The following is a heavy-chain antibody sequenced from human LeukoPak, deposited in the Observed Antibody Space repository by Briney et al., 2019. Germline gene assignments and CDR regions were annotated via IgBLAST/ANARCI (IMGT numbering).Heavy chain of an antibody. Sequence: GGSLRLSCAASGFTFSSSAMSWVRQAPGKGLEWVSAISNNGGYTYYADSVQGRFTISRDNSKSTLCLQMNSLRAEDTAVYYCAKMRYSYNWGQGTLVTVSS. CDR1: GFTFSSSA. CDR3: AKMRYSYN. V-gene: IGHV3-23*01. J-gene: IGHJ4*02. D-gene: IGHD1-1*01. CDR2: ISNNGGYT.